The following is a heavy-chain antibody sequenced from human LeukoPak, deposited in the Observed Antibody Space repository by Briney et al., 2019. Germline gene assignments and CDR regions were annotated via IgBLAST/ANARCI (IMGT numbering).Heavy chain of an antibody. V-gene: IGHV1-69*04. CDR1: GGTFSSYA. Sequence: SVKVSCKASGGTFSSYAISWVRQAPGQGLEWMGRIIPILGVANYAQKFQGRVTITADKSTSTAYMELSSLRSEDTAVYYCARDHYDFWSGYWAYFDYWGQGTTVTVSS. CDR3: ARDHYDFWSGYWAYFDY. CDR2: IIPILGVA. D-gene: IGHD3-3*01. J-gene: IGHJ4*03.